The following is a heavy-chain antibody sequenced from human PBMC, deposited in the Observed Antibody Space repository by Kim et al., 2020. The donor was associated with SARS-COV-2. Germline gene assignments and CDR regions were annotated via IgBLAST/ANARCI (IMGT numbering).Heavy chain of an antibody. CDR3: ARDHRSCSGTTCYGEAIDY. CDR2: INSGSGNT. V-gene: IGHV1-3*01. Sequence: ASVKVSCKASGYTFTNYAIHWMRQAPGQRLEWMGWINSGSGNTKYSHMFQGRVTITRDTSATTAHMELSNLSSEDTAMYYCARDHRSCSGTTCYGEAIDYWGQGTLVTVSS. J-gene: IGHJ4*02. CDR1: GYTFTNYA. D-gene: IGHD2-2*01.